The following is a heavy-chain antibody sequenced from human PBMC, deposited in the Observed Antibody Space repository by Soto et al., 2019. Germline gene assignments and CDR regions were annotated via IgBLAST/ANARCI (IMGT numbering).Heavy chain of an antibody. D-gene: IGHD4-17*01. CDR3: ARVGGYGDSTDAFDI. Sequence: GGSLRLSCAASGFTFSSYWMSWVRQAPGKGLEWVANIKQDGSEKYYVDSVKGRFTISRDNAKNSLYLQMNSLRAEDTAVYYCARVGGYGDSTDAFDIWGQGTMVTVSS. CDR2: IKQDGSEK. J-gene: IGHJ3*02. CDR1: GFTFSSYW. V-gene: IGHV3-7*01.